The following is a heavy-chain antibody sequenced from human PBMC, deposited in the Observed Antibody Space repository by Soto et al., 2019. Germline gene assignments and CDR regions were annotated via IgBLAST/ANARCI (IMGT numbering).Heavy chain of an antibody. Sequence: TSETPSLTCAVYGGSFTHYYLTWIRQPPGEGLEWIGEIYHTGSANYSPSLKSRVTISLDTSENQFSLRLASVTAEDTAVYYCARDSGFSVNDYWGQGTLVTVSS. CDR1: GGSFTHYY. J-gene: IGHJ4*02. D-gene: IGHD3-10*01. V-gene: IGHV4-34*01. CDR2: IYHTGSA. CDR3: ARDSGFSVNDY.